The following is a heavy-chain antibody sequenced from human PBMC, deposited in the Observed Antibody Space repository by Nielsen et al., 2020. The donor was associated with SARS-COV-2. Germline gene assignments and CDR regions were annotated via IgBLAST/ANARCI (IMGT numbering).Heavy chain of an antibody. J-gene: IGHJ6*03. CDR2: IIRLSGS. V-gene: IGHV1-69*13. D-gene: IGHD4-11*01. CDR3: ARGSQGQQLNYYMDV. Sequence: SVKVSCKASGDTLSSHGLFWVRQAPGQGLEWIGEIIRLSGSNYAQKFQGRVTITADGSTSTAYMELSSLRSEDTAVYYCARGSQGQQLNYYMDVWGKGTTVTVSS. CDR1: GDTLSSHG.